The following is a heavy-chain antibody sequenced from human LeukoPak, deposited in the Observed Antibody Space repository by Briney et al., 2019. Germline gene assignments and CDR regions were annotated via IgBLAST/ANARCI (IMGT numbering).Heavy chain of an antibody. CDR1: GFTFSDYY. J-gene: IGHJ4*02. CDR2: ISSSGSTI. D-gene: IGHD3-22*01. Sequence: GGSLRLSCAASGFTFSDYYMSWTRQAPGKGLEWVSYISSSGSTIYYADSVKGRFTISRDNAKNSLYLQMNSLRAEDTAVYYCARDFYYYDSSGPGYWGQGTLVTVSS. V-gene: IGHV3-11*01. CDR3: ARDFYYYDSSGPGY.